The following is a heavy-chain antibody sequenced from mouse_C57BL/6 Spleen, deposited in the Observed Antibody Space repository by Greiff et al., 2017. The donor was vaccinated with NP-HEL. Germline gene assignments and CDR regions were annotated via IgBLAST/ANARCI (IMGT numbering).Heavy chain of an antibody. V-gene: IGHV1-64*01. Sequence: QVQLKQPGAELVKPGASVKLSCKASGYTFSSYWMHWVKQRPGQGLEWIGMIHPNSGSTNYNEKFKSKATLTVDKSSSTAYMQLSSLTSEDSAVYYCALDFITNPYWGQGTLVTVSA. CDR1: GYTFSSYW. D-gene: IGHD1-1*01. J-gene: IGHJ3*01. CDR2: IHPNSGST. CDR3: ALDFITNPY.